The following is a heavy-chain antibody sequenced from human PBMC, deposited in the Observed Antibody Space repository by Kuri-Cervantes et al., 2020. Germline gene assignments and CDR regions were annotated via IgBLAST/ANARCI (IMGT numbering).Heavy chain of an antibody. Sequence: ASVKVSCKASGYTFTSYAMNWVRQAPGQGLEWMGWINPNSGGTNYAQKFQGRVTMTRNTSISTAYMELSSLRSEDTAVYYCAWGRYSGYDFDGMDVWGQGTTVTVSS. D-gene: IGHD5-12*01. CDR3: AWGRYSGYDFDGMDV. J-gene: IGHJ6*02. CDR2: INPNSGGT. CDR1: GYTFTSYA. V-gene: IGHV1-8*02.